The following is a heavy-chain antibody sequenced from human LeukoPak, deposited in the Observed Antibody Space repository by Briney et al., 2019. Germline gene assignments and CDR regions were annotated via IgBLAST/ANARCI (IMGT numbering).Heavy chain of an antibody. V-gene: IGHV4-59*01. CDR1: GGSITSDF. D-gene: IGHD6-13*01. CDR2: IYHRGST. J-gene: IGHJ4*02. CDR3: ARVTGNYFDY. Sequence: SETLSLTCTVSGGSITSDFWSWIRQPPGKGLEWIGYIYHRGSTNYNPSLKSRGTISVDMSRNQLSLRLGSVTAADTAVYYCARVTGNYFDYWGQGALVTVSS.